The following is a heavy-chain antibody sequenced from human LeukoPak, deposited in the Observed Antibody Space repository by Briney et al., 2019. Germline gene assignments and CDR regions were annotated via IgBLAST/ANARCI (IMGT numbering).Heavy chain of an antibody. CDR2: ISSSSSYI. CDR3: VRFPRRFDCGGDCYSAFDI. Sequence: PGGSLKPSCAASGFTFSSYSMNWVRQPPGKGLEWVSSISSSSSYIYYADSVRGRFTISRDNSRNTLYLQMNSLRVEDTAVYYCVRFPRRFDCGGDCYSAFDIWGQGTMVTVSS. J-gene: IGHJ3*02. V-gene: IGHV3-21*04. CDR1: GFTFSSYS. D-gene: IGHD2-21*02.